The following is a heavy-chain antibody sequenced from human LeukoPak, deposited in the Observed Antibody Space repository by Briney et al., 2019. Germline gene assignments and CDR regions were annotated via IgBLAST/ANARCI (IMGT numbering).Heavy chain of an antibody. CDR2: IYHSGST. D-gene: IGHD6-13*01. CDR3: GRETIAATGTSVFFDD. CDR1: GASVSSSGYY. V-gene: IGHV4-61*08. Sequence: SETLSLTCTVSGASVSSSGYYWSWIRQPPGKGLEWIGYIYHSGSTNYNPSLESRVTISVDTSKNQFSLKLTSMTAADTAVYYCGRETIAATGTSVFFDDWGQGTLVTVSS. J-gene: IGHJ4*02.